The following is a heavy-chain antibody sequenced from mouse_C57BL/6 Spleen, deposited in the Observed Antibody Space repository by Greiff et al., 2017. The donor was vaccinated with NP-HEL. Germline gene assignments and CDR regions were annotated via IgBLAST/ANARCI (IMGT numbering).Heavy chain of an antibody. V-gene: IGHV1-69*01. D-gene: IGHD2-4*01. CDR2: IDPSDSYT. Sequence: QVQLQQSGAELVMPGASVKLSCKASGYTFTSYWMHWVKQRPGQGLEWIGEIDPSDSYTNYNQKFKGKSTLTVDKSSSTAYMQLSSLTSEDSAVYYCARRGDYDVYYAMDYWGQGTSVTVSS. CDR3: ARRGDYDVYYAMDY. CDR1: GYTFTSYW. J-gene: IGHJ4*01.